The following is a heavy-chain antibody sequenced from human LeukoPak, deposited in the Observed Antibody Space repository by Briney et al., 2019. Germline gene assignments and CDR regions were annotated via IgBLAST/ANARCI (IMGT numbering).Heavy chain of an antibody. V-gene: IGHV3-33*01. CDR1: GFTFSSYG. J-gene: IGHJ4*02. Sequence: PGRSLRLSCAASGFTFSSYGMHWVRQAPGKGREGVAVIWYDGSNKYYADSVKGRFTISRDNAKNTLYLQTNSLRAEDTAVYYCAREFTISCDYWGQGTLVTVSS. D-gene: IGHD3-3*01. CDR2: IWYDGSNK. CDR3: AREFTISCDY.